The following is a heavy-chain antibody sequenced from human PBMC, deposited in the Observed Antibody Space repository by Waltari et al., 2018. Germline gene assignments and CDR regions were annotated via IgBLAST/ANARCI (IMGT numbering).Heavy chain of an antibody. Sequence: QLQLQASGPGLVKPSETLSLTCTVSGGSLSTTYNWGWIRQPPGKGLEWMGNMQYRGSTFYNPSLKSRVTISLDTSKNQFSLRLSSVGAADTAVYFCGRIAFGDDGGYFQHWGQGTLVTVSS. CDR3: GRIAFGDDGGYFQH. V-gene: IGHV4-39*01. D-gene: IGHD4-17*01. CDR1: GGSLSTTYN. CDR2: MQYRGST. J-gene: IGHJ1*01.